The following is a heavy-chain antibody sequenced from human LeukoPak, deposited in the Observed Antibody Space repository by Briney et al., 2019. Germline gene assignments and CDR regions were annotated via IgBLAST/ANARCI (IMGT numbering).Heavy chain of an antibody. J-gene: IGHJ3*02. CDR1: GFTFTTYG. D-gene: IGHD3-10*01. Sequence: GGSLRLSCAASGFTFTTYGMNWVRQAPGRGLEWVSAIDGSGAITFYADSVKGRFTISRHNSKNTLYLQMNSLRAEDTAIYYCAKSTRAVMVAFDIWGQGTMVTVSS. V-gene: IGHV3-23*01. CDR3: AKSTRAVMVAFDI. CDR2: IDGSGAIT.